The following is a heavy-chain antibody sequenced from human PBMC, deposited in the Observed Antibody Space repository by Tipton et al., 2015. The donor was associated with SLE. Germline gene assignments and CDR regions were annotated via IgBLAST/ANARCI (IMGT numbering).Heavy chain of an antibody. D-gene: IGHD1-26*01. CDR2: ISSSGYTI. V-gene: IGHV3-48*03. CDR1: GFTFSSYE. Sequence: GSLRLSCKASGFTFSSYEMNWVRQAPGKGLEWVSYISSSGYTIYYADSVKGRFTISRDNAKNSLYLQMNSLRAEDTAVYYCAREGSGTPDYWGQGTLVTVSS. CDR3: AREGSGTPDY. J-gene: IGHJ4*02.